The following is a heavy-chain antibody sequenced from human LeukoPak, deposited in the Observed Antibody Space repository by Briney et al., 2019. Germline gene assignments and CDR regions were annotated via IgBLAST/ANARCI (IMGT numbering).Heavy chain of an antibody. J-gene: IGHJ5*02. CDR2: INHSGST. V-gene: IGHV4-30-2*01. D-gene: IGHD3-3*01. CDR1: GGSISSGGYY. CDR3: ARGYYDFWSGYSSWFDP. Sequence: SQTLSLTCTVSGGSISSGGYYWSWIRQPPGKGLEWIGEINHSGSTNYNPSLKSRVTISVDTSKNQFSLKLSSVTAADTAVYYCARGYYDFWSGYSSWFDPWGQGTLVTVSS.